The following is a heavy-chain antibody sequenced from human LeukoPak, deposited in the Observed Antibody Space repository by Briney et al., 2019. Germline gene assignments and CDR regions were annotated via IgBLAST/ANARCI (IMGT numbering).Heavy chain of an antibody. V-gene: IGHV4-39*01. CDR2: IYYSGST. J-gene: IGHJ4*02. Sequence: KSSETLSLTCTVSGGSISSSSYYWGWIRQPPGKGLEWIGSIYYSGSTYYNPSLKSRVTISVDTSKNQFSLKLSSVTAADTAVYYCARQVPARLWGQGTLVTVSS. CDR1: GGSISSSSYY. CDR3: ARQVPARL.